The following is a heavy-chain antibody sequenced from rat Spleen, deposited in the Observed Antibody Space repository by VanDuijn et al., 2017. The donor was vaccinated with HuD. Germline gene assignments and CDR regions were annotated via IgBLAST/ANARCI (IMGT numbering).Heavy chain of an antibody. Sequence: EVQLVESGGDLVQPGRSMQLSCAASGFTFSDYYMAWVRQAPTKGLEWVATIVYDGSRTYYRDSVKGRFTISRDNAKSTLYLQMDSLRSEDTATYYCATRDGGYPGWGQGTLVTVSS. CDR2: IVYDGSRT. D-gene: IGHD1-11*01. V-gene: IGHV5S10*01. CDR3: ATRDGGYPG. CDR1: GFTFSDYY. J-gene: IGHJ3*01.